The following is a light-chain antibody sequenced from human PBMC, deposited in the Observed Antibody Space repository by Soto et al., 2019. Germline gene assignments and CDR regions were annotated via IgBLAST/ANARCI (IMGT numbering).Light chain of an antibody. CDR2: GVS. Sequence: EIVLTQSPGTLSLSPGERATLSCRASQSVSSSYLAWYQQKPGQAPRLLIYGVSTRATGVPARFSGSGSETDFSLTISSLQIEDFGLYYCQQYATSPYTFGQGTRLEIK. J-gene: IGKJ5*01. V-gene: IGKV3-20*01. CDR1: QSVSSSY. CDR3: QQYATSPYT.